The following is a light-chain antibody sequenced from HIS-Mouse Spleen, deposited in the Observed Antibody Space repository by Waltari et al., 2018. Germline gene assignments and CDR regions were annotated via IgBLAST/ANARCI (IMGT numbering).Light chain of an antibody. CDR3: YSTDSSGNHRV. CDR1: ALPKKY. CDR2: EDS. Sequence: SYELTQPPSVSVSPGQTARITCSGDALPKKYAYWYQHKSGQAPVLVIDEDSKRPSGGPERFSGSSSGTMATLTISGAQVEDEADYYCYSTDSSGNHRVFGGGTKLTVL. V-gene: IGLV3-10*01. J-gene: IGLJ2*01.